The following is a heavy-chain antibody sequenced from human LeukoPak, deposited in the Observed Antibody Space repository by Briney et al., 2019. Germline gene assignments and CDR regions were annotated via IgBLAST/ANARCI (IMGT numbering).Heavy chain of an antibody. J-gene: IGHJ3*02. CDR2: ISSSGGTI. Sequence: GGSLRLSCAASGFTFSDYIINWVRQAPGKGLEWISYISSSGGTIYYADSVKGRFTISRDNTGNSLFLQMSSLRAEDTAVYYCARERRQWQPFDIWGQGTMVTVSS. CDR1: GFTFSDYI. D-gene: IGHD6-19*01. CDR3: ARERRQWQPFDI. V-gene: IGHV3-48*04.